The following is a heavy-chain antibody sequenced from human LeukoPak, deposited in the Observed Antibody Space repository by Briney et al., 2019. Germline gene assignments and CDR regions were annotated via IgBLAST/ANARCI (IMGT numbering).Heavy chain of an antibody. J-gene: IGHJ5*02. CDR3: ARGGYYGSGNDFRFDP. CDR1: GFSISSNYY. D-gene: IGHD3-10*01. CDR2: IYHSGST. Sequence: SETLSLTCSVSGFSISSNYYWGWIRQPPGKGLEWIGSIYHSGSTDYKPSLKSRVTVSMDTSKNQFSLKLSSVTAADTAVYYCARGGYYGSGNDFRFDPWGQGTLVTVSS. V-gene: IGHV4-38-2*02.